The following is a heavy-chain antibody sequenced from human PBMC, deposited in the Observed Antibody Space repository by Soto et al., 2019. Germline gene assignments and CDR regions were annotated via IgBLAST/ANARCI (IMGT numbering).Heavy chain of an antibody. CDR1: GYSFTSYW. Sequence: GESLKISCKGSGYSFTSYWISLVRQMPGKGLEWMGRIDPSDSYTNYSPSFQGHVTISADKSISTAYLQWSSLKASDTAMYYCARQYGSGSYTVSWFDPWGQGTLVTVSS. V-gene: IGHV5-10-1*01. J-gene: IGHJ5*02. CDR3: ARQYGSGSYTVSWFDP. CDR2: IDPSDSYT. D-gene: IGHD3-10*01.